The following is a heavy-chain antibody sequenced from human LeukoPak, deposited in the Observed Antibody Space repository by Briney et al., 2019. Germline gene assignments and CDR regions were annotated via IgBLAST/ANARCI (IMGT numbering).Heavy chain of an antibody. CDR3: ATLLYYYYGMDV. J-gene: IGHJ6*02. Sequence: ASVKVSCKASGYTFTGYYMHWVRQAPGQGLEWMGWINPNSGGTNYAQKFQGRVTMTRDTSISTAYMELSRLRSEDTAVYYCATLLYYYYGMDVWGQGTTVTVSS. V-gene: IGHV1-2*02. CDR1: GYTFTGYY. D-gene: IGHD2-15*01. CDR2: INPNSGGT.